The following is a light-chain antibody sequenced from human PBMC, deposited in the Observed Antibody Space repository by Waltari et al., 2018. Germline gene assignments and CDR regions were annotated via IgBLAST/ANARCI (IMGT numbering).Light chain of an antibody. CDR1: SSNIGAGYG. CDR2: DNN. J-gene: IGLJ2*01. Sequence: QSVLTQPPSVSGATGQRVTISCTGSSSNIGAGYGVHWYQQLPGTAPKLLIFDNNNRPSGVPDRFSGSKSGTSASLAITGLQVEDEGEYYCQAYDASLTASTFGGGTKVTII. CDR3: QAYDASLTAST. V-gene: IGLV1-40*01.